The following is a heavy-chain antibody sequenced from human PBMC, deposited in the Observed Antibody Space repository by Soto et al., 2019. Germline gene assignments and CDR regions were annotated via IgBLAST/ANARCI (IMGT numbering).Heavy chain of an antibody. J-gene: IGHJ6*02. CDR3: ARAKGSQTSYFYGIDI. Sequence: SETLSLSCHVLGDSIYSFYWAWVRQAPNKGLEWMGYTFYTGTTNYNPSLENRDTISVDKSGNQFSLRLIAVTTADTAINFSARAKGSQTSYFYGIDIWGPGTWVTV. D-gene: IGHD3-9*01. CDR2: TFYTGTT. CDR1: GDSIYSFY. V-gene: IGHV4-59*01.